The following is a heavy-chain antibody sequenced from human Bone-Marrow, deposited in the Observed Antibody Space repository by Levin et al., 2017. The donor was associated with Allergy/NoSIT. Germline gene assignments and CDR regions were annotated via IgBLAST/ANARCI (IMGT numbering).Heavy chain of an antibody. J-gene: IGHJ4*02. V-gene: IGHV3-23*02. CDR2: ISVSGSVT. D-gene: IGHD6-13*01. CDR1: GFTFGTYA. CDR3: AKDGGISRWYKALSYFDS. Sequence: GESLKISCAASGFTFGTYAMSWVRQAPGKGLEWVSGISVSGSVTYYREAVRGRFTISRDNSKNTLYLQMNSLRAEDTAVYYCAKDGGISRWYKALSYFDSWGQGTLVTVSS.